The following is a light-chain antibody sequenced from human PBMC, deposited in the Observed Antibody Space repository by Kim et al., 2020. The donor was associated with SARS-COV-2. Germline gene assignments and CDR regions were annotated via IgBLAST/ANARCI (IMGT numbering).Light chain of an antibody. CDR2: GAS. V-gene: IGKV3-15*01. CDR3: QQYKDWPYT. CDR1: QNIGNA. Sequence: SVSPGESVPLSCKSSQNIGNALAWSQQKPGQPPRNLIYGASTRASGVPARFSGSGTGTEFTLTISNLQSEDVVVYFCQQYKDWPYTFGQGTKLEIK. J-gene: IGKJ2*01.